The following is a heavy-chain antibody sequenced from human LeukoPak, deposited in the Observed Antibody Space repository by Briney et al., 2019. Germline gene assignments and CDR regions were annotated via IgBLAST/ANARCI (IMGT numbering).Heavy chain of an antibody. D-gene: IGHD2-2*02. CDR3: ARAYCSSTSCYTRAFDI. CDR2: INPSGGST. Sequence: ASVKVPCKASGYTFTSYYMHWVRQAPGQGLEWMGIINPSGGSTSYAQKFQGRVTMTRDTSTSTVYMELSSLRSEDTAVYYCARAYCSSTSCYTRAFDIWGQGTMVTVSS. CDR1: GYTFTSYY. J-gene: IGHJ3*02. V-gene: IGHV1-46*01.